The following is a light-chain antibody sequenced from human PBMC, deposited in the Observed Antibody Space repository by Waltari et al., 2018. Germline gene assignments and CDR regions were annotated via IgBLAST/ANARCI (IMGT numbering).Light chain of an antibody. CDR1: QSVDDY. V-gene: IGKV3-11*01. CDR3: QQRRNWPPT. CDR2: DAS. Sequence: VLTQSPATLSLSPGERAPLPSRASQSVDDYMAWYQQKPGQSPRLLIYDASNRATGIPIRFSGSGFGTDFTLTISSLEPDDFAHYYCQQRRNWPPTFGQGTKVEIK. J-gene: IGKJ1*01.